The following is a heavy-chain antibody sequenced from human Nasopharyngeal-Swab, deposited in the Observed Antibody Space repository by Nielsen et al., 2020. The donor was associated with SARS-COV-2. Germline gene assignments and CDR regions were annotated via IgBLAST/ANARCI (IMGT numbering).Heavy chain of an antibody. Sequence: SLKISCAASGFTFDDYAMHWVRQVPGKGLEWVSGISWSSFAIVYADSVKGRFTISRDNAKNSLYLQMNSLKPEDTAFYYCAKAGGGDFWSGYYLHYYFDFWGQGTLVTVSS. CDR1: GFTFDDYA. CDR2: ISWSSFAI. J-gene: IGHJ4*02. CDR3: AKAGGGDFWSGYYLHYYFDF. D-gene: IGHD3-3*01. V-gene: IGHV3-9*01.